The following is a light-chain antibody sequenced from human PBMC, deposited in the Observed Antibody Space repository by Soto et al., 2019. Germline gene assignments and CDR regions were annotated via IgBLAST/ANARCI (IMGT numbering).Light chain of an antibody. Sequence: DIQMTQSPSTLSASVGDRVTITCRASQSLSSWLGWFQQKPGKAPKLLISKASILHSGVPPRFSGSGSGTEFTLTISSLQPDDFANYYCQQYSSYPWTFGQGTKVEIK. V-gene: IGKV1-5*03. CDR3: QQYSSYPWT. J-gene: IGKJ1*01. CDR2: KAS. CDR1: QSLSSW.